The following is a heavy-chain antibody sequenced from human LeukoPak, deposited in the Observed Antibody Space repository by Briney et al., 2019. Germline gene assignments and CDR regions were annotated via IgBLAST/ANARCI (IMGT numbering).Heavy chain of an antibody. CDR1: GGSISSHY. J-gene: IGHJ5*01. CDR2: RHDSGSS. CDR3: ARAPVVRGVFGWFDF. D-gene: IGHD3-10*01. V-gene: IGHV4-59*11. Sequence: SETLSLTCSVSGGSISSHYWIWFRQPPGKGLEWIGHRHDSGSSNYNPSLKSRVTISIDTSKNQFSLKLNSVTAADTADYYCARAPVVRGVFGWFDFWGQGVLVTVSS.